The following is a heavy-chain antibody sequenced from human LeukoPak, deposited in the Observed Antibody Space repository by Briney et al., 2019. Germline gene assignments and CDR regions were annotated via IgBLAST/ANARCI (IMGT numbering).Heavy chain of an antibody. V-gene: IGHV3-20*04. CDR3: ARGGYSGYKGAFDI. J-gene: IGHJ3*02. CDR2: INWNGGST. Sequence: GGSLRLSCAASGFTFSSYEMNWVRQAPGKGLEWVSGINWNGGSTGYADSVKGRFTISRDNAKNSLYLQMNSLRAEDTALYYCARGGYSGYKGAFDIWGQGTMVTVSS. CDR1: GFTFSSYE. D-gene: IGHD5-12*01.